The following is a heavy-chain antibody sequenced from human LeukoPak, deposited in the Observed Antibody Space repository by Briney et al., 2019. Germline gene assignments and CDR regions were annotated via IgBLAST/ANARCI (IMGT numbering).Heavy chain of an antibody. D-gene: IGHD5-24*01. CDR3: ARDGYNYFGTGAFDI. V-gene: IGHV4-30-2*01. CDR1: GGSISSGGYY. Sequence: SQTLSLTCTVSGGSISSGGYYWSWIRQPPGKGLEWIGYIYHSGSTYYNPSLKSRVTISVDRSKNQFSLKLSSVTAADTAVYYCARDGYNYFGTGAFDIWGQGTMVTVSS. CDR2: IYHSGST. J-gene: IGHJ3*02.